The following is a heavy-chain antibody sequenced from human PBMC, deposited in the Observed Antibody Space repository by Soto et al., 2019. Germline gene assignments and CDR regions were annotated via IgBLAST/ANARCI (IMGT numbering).Heavy chain of an antibody. J-gene: IGHJ6*03. CDR3: ARDPLHQTGGYYYYYMDV. CDR2: IWYDGSNK. V-gene: IGHV3-33*01. D-gene: IGHD7-27*01. Sequence: PGGSLRLSCAASGFTFSSYGMHWVRQAPGKGLEWVAVIWYDGSNKYYADSVKGRFTISRDNSKNTLYLQMNSLRAEDTAVYYCARDPLHQTGGYYYYYMDVWGKGTTVTVSS. CDR1: GFTFSSYG.